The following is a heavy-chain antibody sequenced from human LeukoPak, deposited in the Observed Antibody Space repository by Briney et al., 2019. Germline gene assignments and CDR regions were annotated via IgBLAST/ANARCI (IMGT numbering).Heavy chain of an antibody. CDR2: IYYSGST. CDR1: GGSISSSSYY. CDR3: ARESGGSYYYTTGVYAFDI. Sequence: SETLSLTCTVSGGSISSSSYYWGWIRQPPGKGLEWIGSIYYSGSTYYNPSLKSRVTISVDTSKNQFSLKLSSVTAADTAVYYCARESGGSYYYTTGVYAFDIWGQGTMVTVSS. V-gene: IGHV4-39*07. D-gene: IGHD3-16*01. J-gene: IGHJ3*02.